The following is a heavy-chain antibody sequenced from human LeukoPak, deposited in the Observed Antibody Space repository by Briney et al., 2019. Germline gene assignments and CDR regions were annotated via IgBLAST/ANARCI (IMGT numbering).Heavy chain of an antibody. Sequence: GASVKVSCKASGYTFTGYYMHWVRQAPGQGLEWMGWINPNSGGTNYAQKFQGRVTMTRDTSISTAYMELSRLRSDDTAVYYCARGEYDYVWGSYQIFDYWGQGTLVTVSS. D-gene: IGHD3-16*02. CDR1: GYTFTGYY. V-gene: IGHV1-2*02. J-gene: IGHJ4*02. CDR3: ARGEYDYVWGSYQIFDY. CDR2: INPNSGGT.